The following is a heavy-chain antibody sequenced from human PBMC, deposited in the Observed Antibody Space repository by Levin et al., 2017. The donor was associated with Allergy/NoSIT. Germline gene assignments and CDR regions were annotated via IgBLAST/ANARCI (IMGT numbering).Heavy chain of an antibody. J-gene: IGHJ4*02. CDR3: ARPKRNYFGSGGGYHFDY. V-gene: IGHV4-39*01. Sequence: SETLSLTCTVSGDSISSSNYYWGWLRPSPGKGLEWIGSIFYTGTTYYNPSLKSRVTMSVDTSKNQFSLKLSSVTAADTAVYYCARPKRNYFGSGGGYHFDYWGQGTLVTVSS. CDR2: IFYTGTT. D-gene: IGHD3-10*01. CDR1: GDSISSSNYY.